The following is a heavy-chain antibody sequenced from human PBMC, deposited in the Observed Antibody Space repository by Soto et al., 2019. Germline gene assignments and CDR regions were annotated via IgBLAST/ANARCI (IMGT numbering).Heavy chain of an antibody. Sequence: QVQLVQSGAEVKKPGSSVKVSCKASGGTFSSYIISWVRQAPGQGLEWMGRVIPILGIANYAQKFQGRVTITADKSTSTAYMELSSLRSEDTAMYYCARFPQTATVGAAYFDYWGQGTLVTVSS. D-gene: IGHD1-26*01. CDR3: ARFPQTATVGAAYFDY. CDR1: GGTFSSYI. J-gene: IGHJ4*02. V-gene: IGHV1-69*02. CDR2: VIPILGIA.